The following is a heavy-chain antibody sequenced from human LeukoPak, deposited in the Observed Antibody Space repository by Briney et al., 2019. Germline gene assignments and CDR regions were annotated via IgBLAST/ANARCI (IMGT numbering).Heavy chain of an antibody. Sequence: GGSLRLSCAASGYTFSDYYMSWIRQAPGKGLEWVSYISSSGSTIYYADSVKGRFTISRDNAKNSLYLQMNSLRAEDTAVYYCARDLKGGDCYDSSGYPDYWGQGTLVTVSS. CDR2: ISSSGSTI. D-gene: IGHD3-22*01. J-gene: IGHJ4*02. V-gene: IGHV3-11*04. CDR3: ARDLKGGDCYDSSGYPDY. CDR1: GYTFSDYY.